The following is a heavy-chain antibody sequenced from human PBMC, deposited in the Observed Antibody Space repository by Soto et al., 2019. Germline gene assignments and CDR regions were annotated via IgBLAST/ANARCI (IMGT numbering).Heavy chain of an antibody. D-gene: IGHD1-26*01. V-gene: IGHV3-23*01. CDR1: GFTFSSYA. J-gene: IGHJ4*02. Sequence: EVQLLESGGGLVQPGGSLRLSCAASGFTFSSYAMRWVRQAPGKGLEWVSAISGSGDSTYYADSVKGRFTISRDNSKNALYRQMSRLRAEGTAIDHCARRGSGSYYDCWGQGALVTVSS. CDR3: ARRGSGSYYDC. CDR2: ISGSGDST.